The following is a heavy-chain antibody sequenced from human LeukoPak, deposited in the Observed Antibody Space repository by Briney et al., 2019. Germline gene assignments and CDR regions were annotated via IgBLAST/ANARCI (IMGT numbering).Heavy chain of an antibody. D-gene: IGHD3-22*01. V-gene: IGHV1-18*01. CDR3: ARSHYYDSSGYYYPAPSNFDY. CDR1: GYTFTSYG. J-gene: IGHJ4*02. CDR2: ISAYNGNT. Sequence: ASVKVSCKASGYTFTSYGISWVRQAPGQGLEWMGWISAYNGNTSYAQKLQGRVTMTTDTSTSTAYMELRSLRSDDTAVYYCARSHYYDSSGYYYPAPSNFDYWGQGTLVTVSS.